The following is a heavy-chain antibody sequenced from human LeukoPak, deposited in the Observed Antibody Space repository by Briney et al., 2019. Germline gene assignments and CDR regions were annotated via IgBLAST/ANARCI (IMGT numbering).Heavy chain of an antibody. CDR2: INPSGGST. Sequence: ASVKVSCKASGYTFTSYYMHWVRQAPGQGLEWMGIINPSGGSTSYAQKLQGRVTMTTDTSTSTAYMELRSLRSDDTAVYYCARGDSAEMVPLDYWGQGTLVTVSS. CDR3: ARGDSAEMVPLDY. D-gene: IGHD2-8*01. J-gene: IGHJ4*02. V-gene: IGHV1-46*01. CDR1: GYTFTSYY.